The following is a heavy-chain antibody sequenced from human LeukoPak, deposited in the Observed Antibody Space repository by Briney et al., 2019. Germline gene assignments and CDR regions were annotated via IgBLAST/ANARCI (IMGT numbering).Heavy chain of an antibody. J-gene: IGHJ4*02. CDR2: ISSSSTTI. Sequence: PGGSLRLSCAASGFTFSSYSMNWVRQAPGKGLEWVSYISSSSTTIYYVDSVKGRFTISRDNARNSLLLQMNSLRDEDTAVYYCARDTDWVFDYWGQGTLVTVSS. D-gene: IGHD2-21*01. CDR3: ARDTDWVFDY. CDR1: GFTFSSYS. V-gene: IGHV3-48*02.